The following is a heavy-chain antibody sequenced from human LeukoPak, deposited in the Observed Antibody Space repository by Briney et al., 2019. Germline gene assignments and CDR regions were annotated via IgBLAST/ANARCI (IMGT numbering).Heavy chain of an antibody. V-gene: IGHV3-23*01. CDR1: GFTFSNCA. D-gene: IGHD6-25*01. CDR2: ISGSGQKT. Sequence: PGGSLRISCAASGFTFSNCAMTWVRQTPGKGLEWVSGISGSGQKTFYADSVKGRFTISRDNAKQMVFLQMDNVRADDTAIYYCAKDRSAIDPFYFDLWGHGILVPVSS. CDR3: AKDRSAIDPFYFDL. J-gene: IGHJ4*01.